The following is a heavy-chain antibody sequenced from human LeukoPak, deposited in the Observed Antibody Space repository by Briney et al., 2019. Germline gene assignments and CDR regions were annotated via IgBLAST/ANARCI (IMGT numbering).Heavy chain of an antibody. CDR3: ARDNNDYVWGSYRYGFDP. Sequence: ASVKVSCKASGGTFSSYGISWVRQAPGQGLEWMGGIIPFFGRADYAQKFQGRVTITADKSTSTAYMDLTSLKSEDTAVYYCARDNNDYVWGSYRYGFDPWGQGALVTVSS. CDR2: IIPFFGRA. D-gene: IGHD3-16*02. V-gene: IGHV1-69*06. J-gene: IGHJ5*02. CDR1: GGTFSSYG.